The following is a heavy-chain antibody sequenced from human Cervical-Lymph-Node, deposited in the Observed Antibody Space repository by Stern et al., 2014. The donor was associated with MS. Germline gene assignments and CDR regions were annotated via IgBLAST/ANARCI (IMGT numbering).Heavy chain of an antibody. CDR3: ARDGRHTDNYGLDV. J-gene: IGHJ6*02. CDR1: GGTFNVYA. Sequence: QEQLVQSGAEVKKPGSSVKVSCKASGGTFNVYAINWLRQAPGQGLEWMGGIIPIFGTANYAQKFQGRVTITADESTRTSSMQLSSLRYDDTAVYYCARDGRHTDNYGLDVWGQGTTVTVSS. CDR2: IIPIFGTA. V-gene: IGHV1-69*01. D-gene: IGHD3-9*01.